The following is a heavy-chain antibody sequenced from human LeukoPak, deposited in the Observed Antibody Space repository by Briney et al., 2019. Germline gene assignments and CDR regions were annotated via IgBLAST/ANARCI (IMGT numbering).Heavy chain of an antibody. Sequence: GASVKVSCKASGYTFTSYYMHWVRQAPGQGLEWMGIINPSGGSTSYAQKFQGRVTMTRDMSTSTVYMELSSLRSEDTAVYYCARGGNSSGWYDWTGSYNWFDPWGQGTLVTVSS. D-gene: IGHD6-19*01. CDR2: INPSGGST. V-gene: IGHV1-46*01. J-gene: IGHJ5*02. CDR3: ARGGNSSGWYDWTGSYNWFDP. CDR1: GYTFTSYY.